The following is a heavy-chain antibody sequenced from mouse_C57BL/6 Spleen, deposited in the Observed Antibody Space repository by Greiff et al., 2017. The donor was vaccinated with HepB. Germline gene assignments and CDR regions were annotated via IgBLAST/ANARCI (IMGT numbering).Heavy chain of an antibody. D-gene: IGHD1-1*01. CDR1: GYSITSGYD. J-gene: IGHJ3*01. V-gene: IGHV3-1*01. Sequence: EVQLQESGPGMVKPSQSLSPTCTVTGYSITSGYDWHWIRHFPGNKLEWMGYISYSGSTNYNPSLKSRISITHDTSKNHFFLKLNSVTTEDTATYYCARGDYYGSSYDWFAYWGQGTLVTVSA. CDR3: ARGDYYGSSYDWFAY. CDR2: ISYSGST.